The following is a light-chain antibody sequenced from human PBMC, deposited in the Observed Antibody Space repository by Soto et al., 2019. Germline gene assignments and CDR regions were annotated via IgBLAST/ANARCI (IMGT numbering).Light chain of an antibody. CDR2: GNS. CDR1: SSNIGAGYD. Sequence: QSVLTQPPSVSGAPGQRVNISGTGSSSNIGAGYDVHWYQQLPGTAPKLHIYGNSNRPSGVPDRFSGSKSGTSASLAITGLQAEDEADYYCQSYDSSLSVVFGGGTKVTVL. J-gene: IGLJ2*01. CDR3: QSYDSSLSVV. V-gene: IGLV1-40*01.